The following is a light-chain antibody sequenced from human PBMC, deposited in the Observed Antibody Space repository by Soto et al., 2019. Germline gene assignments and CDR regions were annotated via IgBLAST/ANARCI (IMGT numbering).Light chain of an antibody. CDR3: QQLGSSPGFT. V-gene: IGKV3-20*01. CDR2: GAS. CDR1: QSINSRY. J-gene: IGKJ3*01. Sequence: EIVLTQSPGTLSLSPGERATLSCRASQSINSRYLAWYQQKPGQAPRLLIYGASSRATGIPDRFSGSGSGTDFTLTISRREPEDFAVYYCQQLGSSPGFTFGPGTKVEIK.